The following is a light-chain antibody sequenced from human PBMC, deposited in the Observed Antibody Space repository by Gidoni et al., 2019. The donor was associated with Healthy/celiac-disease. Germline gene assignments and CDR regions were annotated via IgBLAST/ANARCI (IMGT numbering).Light chain of an antibody. J-gene: IGKJ2*01. CDR3: QQSYSTLYT. Sequence: VGDRVTITCRASQSISSYLNWYQQKPGKAPKLLIYAASSLQSGVPSRFSGSGSGTDFTLTISSLQPEDFATYYCQQSYSTLYTFGQGTKLEIK. V-gene: IGKV1-39*01. CDR1: QSISSY. CDR2: AAS.